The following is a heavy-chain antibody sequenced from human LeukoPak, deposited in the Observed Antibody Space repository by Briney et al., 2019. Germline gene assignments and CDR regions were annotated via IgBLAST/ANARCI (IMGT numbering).Heavy chain of an antibody. D-gene: IGHD3-10*01. CDR1: GGSLSSYY. V-gene: IGHV4-59*01. CDR3: ARVLFPEYYGSGSYYKGYFDY. J-gene: IGHJ4*02. Sequence: SETLSLTCSVSGGSLSSYYWSWIRQPPGKGLEWIGYIYYSGATNYNPSLKSRVTISVDTSKNQFSLKLSSVTAADTAVYHCARVLFPEYYGSGSYYKGYFDYWGRGTLVTVSS. CDR2: IYYSGAT.